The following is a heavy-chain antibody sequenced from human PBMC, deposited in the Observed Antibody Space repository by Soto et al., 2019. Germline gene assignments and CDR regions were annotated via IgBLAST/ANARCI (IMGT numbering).Heavy chain of an antibody. CDR1: GYTFTSYG. CDR3: AGFLRGVKVVPAAIDYYGMDV. Sequence: EASVKVSFKASGYTFTSYGISWLRQAPGQGLEWMGWISAYNGNTNYAQKLQGRVTMTTDTSTSTAYMELRSLRSDDTAVYYCAGFLRGVKVVPAAIDYYGMDVWGQGTTVTVSS. D-gene: IGHD2-2*01. J-gene: IGHJ6*02. CDR2: ISAYNGNT. V-gene: IGHV1-18*04.